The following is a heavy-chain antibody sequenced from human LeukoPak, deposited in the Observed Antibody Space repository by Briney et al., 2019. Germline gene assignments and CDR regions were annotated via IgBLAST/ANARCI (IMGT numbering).Heavy chain of an antibody. Sequence: ASVKVSCKASGYTFTSYDINWVRQATGQGLEWMGWMNPNSGNTGYAQKFQGRVTITRNTSISTAYMELSSLRSEDTAVYYCARDRGTSDAFDIWGQGTMVTVSS. J-gene: IGHJ3*02. V-gene: IGHV1-8*03. CDR2: MNPNSGNT. CDR1: GYTFTSYD. D-gene: IGHD2-15*01. CDR3: ARDRGTSDAFDI.